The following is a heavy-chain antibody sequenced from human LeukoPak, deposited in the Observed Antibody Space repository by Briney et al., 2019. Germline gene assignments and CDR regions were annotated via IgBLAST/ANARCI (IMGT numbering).Heavy chain of an antibody. D-gene: IGHD3-16*02. CDR2: MNPNSGNT. V-gene: IGHV1-8*01. Sequence: GASVKVSCNASGYTFTSYDINWVRQATGQGLEWMGWMNPNSGNTGYAQKFQGRVTMTRNTSISTAYMELSSLRSEDTAVYYCARGPGIMITFGGVIVPPFDPWGQGTLVTVSS. CDR1: GYTFTSYD. J-gene: IGHJ5*02. CDR3: ARGPGIMITFGGVIVPPFDP.